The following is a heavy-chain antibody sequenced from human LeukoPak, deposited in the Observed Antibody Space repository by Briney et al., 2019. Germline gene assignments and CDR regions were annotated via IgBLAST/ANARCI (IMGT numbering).Heavy chain of an antibody. J-gene: IGHJ3*02. D-gene: IGHD2-15*01. Sequence: SQTLSLTCTVSGGSISSGGYYWSWTRQHPGKGLEWIGYIYYSGSTYYNPSLKSRVTISVDTSKNQFSLKLSSVTAADTAVYYCARDRPRNCSGGSCYWYTGAFDIWGQGTMVTVSS. CDR3: ARDRPRNCSGGSCYWYTGAFDI. CDR1: GGSISSGGYY. V-gene: IGHV4-31*03. CDR2: IYYSGST.